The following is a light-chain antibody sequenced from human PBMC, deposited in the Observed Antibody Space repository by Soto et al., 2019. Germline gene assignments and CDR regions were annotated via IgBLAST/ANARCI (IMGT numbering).Light chain of an antibody. CDR1: QSVRSGY. CDR3: QQYGSSKKT. Sequence: EIVLTQSPGTLSLSPGERATLSCRASQSVRSGYLAWYQHKPGQAPRLLIYGASARASSIPDRFSGSGSGTDFTLTIGRLEPEDSAVYYCQQYGSSKKTFGQGTKV. J-gene: IGKJ1*01. CDR2: GAS. V-gene: IGKV3-20*01.